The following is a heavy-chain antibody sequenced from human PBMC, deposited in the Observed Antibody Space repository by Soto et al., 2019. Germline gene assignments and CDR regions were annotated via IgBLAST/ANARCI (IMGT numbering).Heavy chain of an antibody. CDR3: ARGIGVMVTAPSVDY. V-gene: IGHV4-34*01. J-gene: IGHJ4*02. Sequence: QVQLQQWGAGLLKASETLSLTCGVHGGSFSGYYWNWIRQPPGKGLEWIGEINHSGSTNYNPSLKSRVTISIDPSNNQFSLKLNSVTAADTAVYYCARGIGVMVTAPSVDYWGQGTLVTVSS. D-gene: IGHD2-21*02. CDR2: INHSGST. CDR1: GGSFSGYY.